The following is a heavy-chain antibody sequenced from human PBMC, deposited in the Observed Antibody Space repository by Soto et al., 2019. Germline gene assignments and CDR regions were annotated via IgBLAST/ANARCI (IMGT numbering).Heavy chain of an antibody. J-gene: IGHJ6*02. CDR2: ISYDGSNK. CDR3: ARDIVDFWLGDYYYYGMDV. V-gene: IGHV3-30-3*01. D-gene: IGHD3-3*01. Sequence: GGSLRLSCAASGFTFSSYAMHWVRQAPGKGLEWVAVISYDGSNKYYADSVKGRFTISRDNSKNTLYLQMNSLRAEDTAVYYCARDIVDFWLGDYYYYGMDVWGQGTTVTVSS. CDR1: GFTFSSYA.